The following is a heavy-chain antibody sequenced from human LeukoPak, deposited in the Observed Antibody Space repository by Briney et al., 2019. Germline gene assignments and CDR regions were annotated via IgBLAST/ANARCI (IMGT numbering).Heavy chain of an antibody. CDR1: GYTFISYD. CDR3: ARVSYLYDSSGNPYFDSFDI. J-gene: IGHJ3*02. V-gene: IGHV1-8*01. D-gene: IGHD3-22*01. CDR2: MNPNSGNT. Sequence: ASVKVSCKASGYTFISYDINWVRQATGQGLEWMGWMNPNSGNTGYAQKFQGRVAMIRDTSIGTAYMELSSLRFEDTAVYHCARVSYLYDSSGNPYFDSFDIWGQGTMVTVSS.